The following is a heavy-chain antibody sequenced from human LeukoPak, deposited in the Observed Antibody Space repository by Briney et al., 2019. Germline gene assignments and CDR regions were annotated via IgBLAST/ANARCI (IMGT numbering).Heavy chain of an antibody. V-gene: IGHV3-7*01. J-gene: IGHJ4*02. D-gene: IGHD6-13*01. CDR2: IKQDGSEK. Sequence: GGSLRLSCAASGFTFNNYWMNWVRQAPGKGLEWVANIKQDGSEKYYVDSVKGRFTISRDNAKNSLYLQMNSLRAEDTAVYYCARGGRIAPAYWGQGTLVTVSS. CDR3: ARGGRIAPAY. CDR1: GFTFNNYW.